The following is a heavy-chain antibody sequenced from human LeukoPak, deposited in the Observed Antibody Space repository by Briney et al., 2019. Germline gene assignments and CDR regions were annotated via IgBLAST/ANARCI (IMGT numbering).Heavy chain of an antibody. V-gene: IGHV3-30*04. J-gene: IGHJ6*03. CDR3: AKDSTPDYYGSGSYGPGYMDV. Sequence: PGGSLRLSCAASGFTFSSYAMHWVRQAPGKGLEWVAVISYDGSNEYYADSVKGRFTISRDNSKNTLYLQMNSLRAEDTAVYYCAKDSTPDYYGSGSYGPGYMDVWGKGTTVTVSS. CDR2: ISYDGSNE. D-gene: IGHD3-10*01. CDR1: GFTFSSYA.